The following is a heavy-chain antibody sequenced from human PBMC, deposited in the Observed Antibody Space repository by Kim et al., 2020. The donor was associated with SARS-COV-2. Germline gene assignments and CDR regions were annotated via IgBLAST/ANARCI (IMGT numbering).Heavy chain of an antibody. V-gene: IGHV4-34*01. CDR1: GGSFTDYF. Sequence: SETLSLTCAVYGGSFTDYFWTWIRQPPGKGLEWIGEINHSVGPNYNPSLKSRVTMSIDTSKSQFSLELSSVTAADTAVYYCARLPTGYQFYFDNWGKGTL. CDR3: ARLPTGYQFYFDN. J-gene: IGHJ4*02. CDR2: INHSVGP. D-gene: IGHD3-9*01.